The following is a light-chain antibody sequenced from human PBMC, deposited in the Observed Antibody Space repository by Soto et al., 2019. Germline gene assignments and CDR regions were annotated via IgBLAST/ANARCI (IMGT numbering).Light chain of an antibody. CDR3: QQYYDWPIT. CDR1: QSVSSY. Sequence: EIVLTQSPATLSLSPGERATLSCRASQSVSSYLAWYQQKPGQAPRLLMYGASTRATGFPDRFSGSGSGTEFTLTISSLHSEDFAVYYCQQYYDWPITFGQGTRLDIK. J-gene: IGKJ5*01. CDR2: GAS. V-gene: IGKV3-15*01.